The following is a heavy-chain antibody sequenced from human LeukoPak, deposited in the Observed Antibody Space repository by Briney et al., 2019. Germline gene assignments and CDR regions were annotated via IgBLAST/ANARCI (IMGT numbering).Heavy chain of an antibody. CDR3: ARIPKSMPFDI. CDR1: GGSLRSYY. D-gene: IGHD2-2*01. CDR2: IYTTGST. Sequence: PSXXLSLTCTVSGGSLRSYYWSWVRQPAGKGLEWVGRIYTTGSTNYNPSLESRVIMSVDTSKNQFSLKLNSVTAADTAVYYCARIPKSMPFDIWGQGTMVTVSS. J-gene: IGHJ3*02. V-gene: IGHV4-4*07.